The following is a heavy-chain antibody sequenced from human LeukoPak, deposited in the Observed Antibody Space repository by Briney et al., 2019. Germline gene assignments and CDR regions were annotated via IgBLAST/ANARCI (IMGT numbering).Heavy chain of an antibody. CDR2: IYYSGST. V-gene: IGHV4-59*12. CDR1: GGSISRYY. D-gene: IGHD3-10*01. Sequence: SETLSLTCSVSGGSISRYYWSWIRQPPGKGLEWIGYIYYSGSTNYNPSLKSRVTISVDTSKNQFSLKLSSVTAADTAVYYCARELLWFGEFRWFDPWGQGTLVTVSS. J-gene: IGHJ5*02. CDR3: ARELLWFGEFRWFDP.